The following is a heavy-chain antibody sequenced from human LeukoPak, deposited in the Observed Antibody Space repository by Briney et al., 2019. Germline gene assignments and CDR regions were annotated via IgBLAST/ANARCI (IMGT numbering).Heavy chain of an antibody. CDR1: GFTFSRYP. D-gene: IGHD6-6*01. CDR2: ISPDGGST. J-gene: IGHJ6*03. Sequence: PGGSLRLSCAASGFTFSRYPMHWVRQASGKGLEYVSAISPDGGSTLYANSMKGRFTISRDNSKNTLYLQVGSLRAEDMAVYYCARAEQFVPGYFYYMDVWGKGTTVTVSS. CDR3: ARAEQFVPGYFYYMDV. V-gene: IGHV3-64*01.